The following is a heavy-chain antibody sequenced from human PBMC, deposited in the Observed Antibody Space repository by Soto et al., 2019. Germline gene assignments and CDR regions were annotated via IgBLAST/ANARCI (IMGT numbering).Heavy chain of an antibody. CDR3: ARDPSHIKQLGWFDP. V-gene: IGHV3-21*01. D-gene: IGHD1-1*01. CDR1: GFTFSSYS. CDR2: ISSSSSYI. J-gene: IGHJ5*02. Sequence: EVQLVESGGVLVKPGGSLRLSCAASGFTFSSYSMNWVRQAPGKGLEWVSSISSSSSYIYYADSVKGRFTISRDNAKNSLYLQMNSVRVEESDVYYCARDPSHIKQLGWFDPRGQGTVVTVSS.